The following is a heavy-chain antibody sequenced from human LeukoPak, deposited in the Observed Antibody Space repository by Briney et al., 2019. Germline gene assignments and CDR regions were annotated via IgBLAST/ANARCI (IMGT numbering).Heavy chain of an antibody. CDR3: ARDRGSYDSSGYSFDY. D-gene: IGHD3-22*01. CDR1: GYTFTSYH. CDR2: IIPRGGST. J-gene: IGHJ4*02. V-gene: IGHV1-46*01. Sequence: ASVKVSCKASGYTFTSYHIHWVRQAPGHGLEWMGMIIPRGGSTTNAQKLQGRVTMARDLSTSTLYMELSSLGSDDTAVHYCARDRGSYDSSGYSFDYWGQGTLVTVSS.